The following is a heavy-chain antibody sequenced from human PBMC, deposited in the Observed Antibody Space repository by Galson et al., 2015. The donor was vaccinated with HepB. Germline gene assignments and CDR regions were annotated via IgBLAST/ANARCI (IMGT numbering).Heavy chain of an antibody. CDR2: IIPIFGTA. J-gene: IGHJ6*02. Sequence: SVKVSCKASGGTFSSYAISWVRQAPGQGLEWMGGIIPIFGTANYAQKFQGRVTITADESTSTAYMELSSLRSEDTAVYYCARDYGSGSYLGYGMDVWGQGTTVTVSS. V-gene: IGHV1-69*13. CDR1: GGTFSSYA. CDR3: ARDYGSGSYLGYGMDV. D-gene: IGHD3-10*01.